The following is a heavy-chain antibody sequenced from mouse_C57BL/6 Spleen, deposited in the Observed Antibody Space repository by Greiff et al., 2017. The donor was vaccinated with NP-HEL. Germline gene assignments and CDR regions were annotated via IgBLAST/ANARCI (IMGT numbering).Heavy chain of an antibody. J-gene: IGHJ2*01. CDR1: GYAFSSSW. D-gene: IGHD3-1*01. Sequence: QVQLQQSGPELVKPGASVKISCKASGYAFSSSWMNWVKQRPGKGLEWIGRIYPGDGDTNYNGKFKGKATLTADKSSSTAYMQLSSLTSEDSAVYFCARSGGNYFDYGGQGTTLTVSS. CDR2: IYPGDGDT. CDR3: ARSGGNYFDY. V-gene: IGHV1-82*01.